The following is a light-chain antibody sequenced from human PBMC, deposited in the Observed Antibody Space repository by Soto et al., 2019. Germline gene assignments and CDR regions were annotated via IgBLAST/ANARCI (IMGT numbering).Light chain of an antibody. V-gene: IGKV3-11*01. CDR2: DAS. CDR3: QQRRDWPLT. CDR1: QRVSSY. J-gene: IGKJ4*01. Sequence: EIVLTQSPATLSLSPGERATLSCRASQRVSSYLAWYQQKPGQAPRLLISDASNRAAGIPARCSGSGSGTDFTLTVSSLEPEDFAVYYCQQRRDWPLTFGGGTKVEI.